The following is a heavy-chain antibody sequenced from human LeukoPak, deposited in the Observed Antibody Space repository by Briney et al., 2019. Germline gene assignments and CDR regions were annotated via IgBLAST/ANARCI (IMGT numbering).Heavy chain of an antibody. V-gene: IGHV4-34*01. CDR3: ARRRGQGSGSYFHYYYYGMDV. Sequence: SETLSLTCAVYGGSFSGYYWNWIRQPPGEGLEWIGEINHSGTTNYNPSLKSRVTISIDTSKNQFSLKLSSVTAADTAVYSCARRRGQGSGSYFHYYYYGMDVWGQGTTVTVSS. D-gene: IGHD3-10*01. J-gene: IGHJ6*02. CDR1: GGSFSGYY. CDR2: INHSGTT.